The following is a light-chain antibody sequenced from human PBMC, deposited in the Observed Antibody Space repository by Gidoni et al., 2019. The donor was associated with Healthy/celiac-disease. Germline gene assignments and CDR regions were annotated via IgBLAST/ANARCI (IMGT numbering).Light chain of an antibody. Sequence: ELVLTQSPGTLSLSPGERATLSCRASQSVSSSYLAWYQQKPGQAPRLLIYGASSRPTGIPDRFSGSGSGTDFTLTISRLDPEDFAVYYCQQYGSSPMCSFGQGTKLEIK. J-gene: IGKJ2*04. CDR1: QSVSSSY. CDR3: QQYGSSPMCS. CDR2: GAS. V-gene: IGKV3-20*01.